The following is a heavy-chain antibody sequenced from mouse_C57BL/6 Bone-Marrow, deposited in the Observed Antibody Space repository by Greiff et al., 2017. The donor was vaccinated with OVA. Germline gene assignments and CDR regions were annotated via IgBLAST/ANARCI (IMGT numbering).Heavy chain of an antibody. CDR3: ARSSSYEAWFAY. CDR1: GYAFTNYL. CDR2: INPGSGGT. J-gene: IGHJ3*01. D-gene: IGHD1-1*01. V-gene: IGHV1-54*01. Sequence: VQLQQSGAELVRPGTSVKVSCKASGYAFTNYLIEWVKQRPGQGLEWIGVINPGSGGTNYNEKFKGKATLTADKSSSTAYMQLSSLTSEVSAVYFCARSSSYEAWFAYWGQGTLVTVSA.